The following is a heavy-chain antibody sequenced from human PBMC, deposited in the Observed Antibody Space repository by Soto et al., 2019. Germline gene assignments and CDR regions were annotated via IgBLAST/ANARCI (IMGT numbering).Heavy chain of an antibody. V-gene: IGHV4-59*01. Sequence: PSETLSLTCTVSGGSISSYYWSWIRQPPGKGLEWIGYIYYSGSTNYNPSLKSRVTISVDTSKNQFSLKLSSVTAADTAVYYCARDIMVYAMGYYGMDVWGQGTTVTAP. CDR3: ARDIMVYAMGYYGMDV. J-gene: IGHJ6*02. CDR1: GGSISSYY. CDR2: IYYSGST. D-gene: IGHD2-8*01.